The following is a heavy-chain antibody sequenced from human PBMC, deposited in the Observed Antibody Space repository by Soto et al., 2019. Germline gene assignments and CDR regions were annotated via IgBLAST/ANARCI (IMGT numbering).Heavy chain of an antibody. CDR3: AKDSRWGTYDSSGYYFDY. Sequence: HPGGSLRLSCAASGFTFSSYGMHWVRQAPGKGLEWVAVISYDGSNKYYADSVKGRFTISRDNSKNTLYLQMNSLRAEDTAVYYCAKDSRWGTYDSSGYYFDYWGQGTLVTVSS. J-gene: IGHJ4*02. D-gene: IGHD3-22*01. CDR2: ISYDGSNK. V-gene: IGHV3-30*18. CDR1: GFTFSSYG.